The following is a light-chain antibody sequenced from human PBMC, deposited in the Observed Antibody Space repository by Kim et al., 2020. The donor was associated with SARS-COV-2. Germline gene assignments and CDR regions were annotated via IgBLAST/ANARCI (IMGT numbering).Light chain of an antibody. CDR2: YGS. CDR3: QVWDSSSDHYV. V-gene: IGLV3-21*04. J-gene: IGLJ1*01. CDR1: KIGSKS. Sequence: APGKGARINRRGNKIGSKSVPWDQEKPGQGHGVVIYYGSSRTTGDPERFPGSNSGKTANLNISRVGGGDEDDYYCQVWDSSSDHYVFGTGTKVTVL.